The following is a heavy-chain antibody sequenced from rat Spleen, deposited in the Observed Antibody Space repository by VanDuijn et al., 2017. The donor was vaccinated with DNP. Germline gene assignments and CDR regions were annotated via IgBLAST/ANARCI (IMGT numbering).Heavy chain of an antibody. Sequence: EVQLVETGGGLVQPERSLKLSCAASGFTFSGYYMAWVRQAPTRGLEWVAYISYDGGYTYYGDSVKGRFTISRDTAKSSLYLQMNSLKSEDTATYYCARPGAYYGYKAGAMDAWGQGTSVTVSS. CDR1: GFTFSGYY. CDR3: ARPGAYYGYKAGAMDA. D-gene: IGHD1-9*01. V-gene: IGHV5-20*01. CDR2: ISYDGGYT. J-gene: IGHJ4*01.